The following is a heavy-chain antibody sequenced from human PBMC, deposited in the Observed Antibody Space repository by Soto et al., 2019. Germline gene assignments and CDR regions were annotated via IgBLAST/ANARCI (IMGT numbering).Heavy chain of an antibody. D-gene: IGHD3-3*01. J-gene: IGHJ6*03. V-gene: IGHV3-30-3*01. CDR1: GFTFSSYA. CDR3: AKDLDDFWSGAYYYYYMDV. Sequence: PGGSLRLSCAASGFTFSSYAMHWVRQAPGKGLEWVAVISYDGSNKYYADSVKGRFTISRDNSKNTLYLQMNSLRAEDTAVYYCAKDLDDFWSGAYYYYYMDVWAKGTTVTVSS. CDR2: ISYDGSNK.